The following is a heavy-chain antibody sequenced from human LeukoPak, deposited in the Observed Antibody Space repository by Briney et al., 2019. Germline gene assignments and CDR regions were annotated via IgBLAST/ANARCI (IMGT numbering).Heavy chain of an antibody. CDR3: ARGRRPYDFDY. D-gene: IGHD2-2*01. J-gene: IGHJ4*02. CDR2: NHPSGIT. V-gene: IGHV4-34*01. Sequence: PSETLSLTCAVYGGSFSGYYWSWIRQPPGKGLEWIGENHPSGITNYNPSLKSRVTISVDTSKNQFSLNPSSVTAADTAVYYCARGRRPYDFDYWGQGTLVTVSS. CDR1: GGSFSGYY.